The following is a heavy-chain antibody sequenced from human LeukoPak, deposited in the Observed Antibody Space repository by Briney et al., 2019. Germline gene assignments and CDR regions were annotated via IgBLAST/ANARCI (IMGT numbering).Heavy chain of an antibody. V-gene: IGHV1-18*01. Sequence: ASVKVSCKASGYTFATYGISWVRQAPGRGLEWMAWISPYNGNTKYPQKVQGRVTLTTDTSTNTAYMELRSLRSDDTALYYCARDLDYFDYWGQGTLVTVSS. CDR2: ISPYNGNT. CDR1: GYTFATYG. J-gene: IGHJ4*02. CDR3: ARDLDYFDY.